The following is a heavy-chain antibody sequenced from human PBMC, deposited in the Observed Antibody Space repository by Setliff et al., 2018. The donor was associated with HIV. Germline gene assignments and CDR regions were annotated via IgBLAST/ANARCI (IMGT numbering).Heavy chain of an antibody. CDR3: ARIGRGWSVGWFDP. V-gene: IGHV4-38-2*01. CDR1: GYSISSGYY. D-gene: IGHD6-19*01. J-gene: IGHJ5*02. CDR2: IDASANT. Sequence: SETLSLTCAVSGYSISSGYYWAWIRQAPGKGLEWIGCIDASANTYYIPSLKSRATISIDTSKNQLSLKLGSVTAADTAVYYCARIGRGWSVGWFDPWGQGTLVTVSS.